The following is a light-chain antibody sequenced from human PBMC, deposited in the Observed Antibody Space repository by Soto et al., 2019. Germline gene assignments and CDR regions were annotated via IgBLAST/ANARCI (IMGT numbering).Light chain of an antibody. Sequence: EILLTQSPAIVSLSPGERATLSCRAIQSVNNFFAWYQQKPGQAPRLLXYDASYRAPGIPARFSGSGSGTDFTLTISSLEAEDSEVYYCQQRGSWPATFGPGTKVDIK. V-gene: IGKV3-11*01. CDR1: QSVNNF. J-gene: IGKJ3*01. CDR3: QQRGSWPAT. CDR2: DAS.